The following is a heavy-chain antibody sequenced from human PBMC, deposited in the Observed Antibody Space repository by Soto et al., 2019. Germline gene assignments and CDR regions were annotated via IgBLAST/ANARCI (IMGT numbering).Heavy chain of an antibody. J-gene: IGHJ6*02. V-gene: IGHV4-39*01. CDR2: IYYSGST. D-gene: IGHD2-2*02. CDR1: GGSISSSSYY. Sequence: ETLSLTCTVSGGSISSSSYYWGWIRQPPGKGLEWIGSIYYSGSTYYNPSLKGRVTISVDTSKNQFSLKLSSVTAADTAVYYCARGGDIVVVPAAIGAYYYYGMDVWGQGTTVTVSS. CDR3: ARGGDIVVVPAAIGAYYYYGMDV.